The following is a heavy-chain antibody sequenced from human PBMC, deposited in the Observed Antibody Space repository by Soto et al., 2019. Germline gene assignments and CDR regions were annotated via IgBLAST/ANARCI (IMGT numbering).Heavy chain of an antibody. CDR3: AKDKIRHYDSSGYYLAYYGMDV. CDR2: ISGSGGST. Sequence: PGGSLMLSCAASGFTFSSYAMSWVRQAPGKGLGWVSAISGSGGSTYYADSVKGRFTISRDNSKNTLYLQMNSLRAEDTAVYYCAKDKIRHYDSSGYYLAYYGMDVWGQGTTVTVSS. D-gene: IGHD3-22*01. CDR1: GFTFSSYA. V-gene: IGHV3-23*01. J-gene: IGHJ6*02.